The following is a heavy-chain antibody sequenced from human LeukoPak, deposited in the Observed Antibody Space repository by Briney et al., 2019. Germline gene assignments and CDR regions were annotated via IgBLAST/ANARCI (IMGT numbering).Heavy chain of an antibody. J-gene: IGHJ4*02. D-gene: IGHD6-13*01. V-gene: IGHV3-23*01. CDR3: ANAYSSSWYTF. CDR2: IDGSGVST. Sequence: PGGSLRLSCAASGFTFSSYAMSWVRQSPGKGLEWVSAIDGSGVSTYYADSVKGRFTISRDNSKDTLYLQMYSLGAEDTALYYCANAYSSSWYTFWGQGTLVSVSS. CDR1: GFTFSSYA.